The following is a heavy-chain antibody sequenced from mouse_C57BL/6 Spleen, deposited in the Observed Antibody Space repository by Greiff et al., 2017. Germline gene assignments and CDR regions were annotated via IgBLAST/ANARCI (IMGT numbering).Heavy chain of an antibody. CDR2: IYPGSGST. V-gene: IGHV1-55*01. J-gene: IGHJ2*01. CDR3: ARPHYYGNYFDY. Sequence: VQLQQPGAELVKPGASVKMSCKASGYTFTSYWITWVKQRPGQGLEWIGDIYPGSGSTNYNEKFKSKATLTVDTSSSTAYMQLSSLTSEDSAVYYCARPHYYGNYFDYWGKGTTLTVSS. CDR1: GYTFTSYW. D-gene: IGHD2-1*01.